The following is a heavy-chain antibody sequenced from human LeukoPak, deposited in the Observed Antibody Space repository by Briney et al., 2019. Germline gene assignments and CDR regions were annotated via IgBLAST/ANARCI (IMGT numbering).Heavy chain of an antibody. CDR1: GGSISSYY. CDR2: IYTSGST. CDR3: ARLVVDYGGNSGYFDY. V-gene: IGHV4-4*09. D-gene: IGHD4-23*01. J-gene: IGHJ4*02. Sequence: SETLSLTCTVSGGSISSYYWSWIRQPPGKGLEWIGYIYTSGSTNYNPSLKSRVTISVDTSKNQFSLKLSSVTAVDTAVYYCARLVVDYGGNSGYFDYWGQGTLVTVSS.